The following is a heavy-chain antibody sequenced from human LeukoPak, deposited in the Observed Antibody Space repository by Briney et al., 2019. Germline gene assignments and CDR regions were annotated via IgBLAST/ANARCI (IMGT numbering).Heavy chain of an antibody. CDR1: GYTFTGNY. CDR3: AREGDGFNSWAYFDY. J-gene: IGHJ4*02. D-gene: IGHD5-24*01. Sequence: ASVKVFCKTSGYTFTGNYMHWVRQAPGQGLEWIGRINPNSGGTNLAQKLQGRVTMTRDTSISTAYMELSRLRSDDTAVYYCAREGDGFNSWAYFDYWGQGTLVTVSS. V-gene: IGHV1-2*06. CDR2: INPNSGGT.